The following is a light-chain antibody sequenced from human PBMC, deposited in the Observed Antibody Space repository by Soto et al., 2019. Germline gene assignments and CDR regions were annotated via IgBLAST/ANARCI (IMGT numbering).Light chain of an antibody. CDR1: LSVSVY. CDR2: DAS. J-gene: IGKJ5*01. V-gene: IGKV3-11*01. CDR3: HQRQYWPPIT. Sequence: LTQSPATLSLSPGDRATLSCRTSLSVSVYLDWYQQKPGQAPRLLITDASNRATGIPARFSGSGSGTDFTLPISSLEPQDFSVYYCHQRQYWPPITFGQGTRLEIK.